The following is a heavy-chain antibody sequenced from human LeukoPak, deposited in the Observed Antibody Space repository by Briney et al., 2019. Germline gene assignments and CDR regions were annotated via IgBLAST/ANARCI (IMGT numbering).Heavy chain of an antibody. CDR3: AKLTSASGAYGVDV. Sequence: SVKVSCKASGGTFSSYAISWVRQAPGQGLEWMGRIIPILGIANYAQKFQGRVTITADKSTSTAYMELSSLRSEDTAIYYCAKLTSASGAYGVDVWGQGTTVTVSS. D-gene: IGHD3-10*01. CDR2: IIPILGIA. CDR1: GGTFSSYA. V-gene: IGHV1-69*04. J-gene: IGHJ6*02.